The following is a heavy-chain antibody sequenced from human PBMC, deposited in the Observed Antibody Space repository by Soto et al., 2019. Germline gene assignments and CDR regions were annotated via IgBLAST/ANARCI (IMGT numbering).Heavy chain of an antibody. D-gene: IGHD4-17*01. J-gene: IGHJ2*01. Sequence: QVQLVQSGAEVEKPGASVKVSCKASGYTFTSYYMHWVRQAPGQGLEWMGIINPSGGSTSYAQKFQGRVTMTRDTSTSTVYMELSSLRSEDTAVYYCARAYGDYANYWYFDLWGRGTLVTVSS. V-gene: IGHV1-46*01. CDR3: ARAYGDYANYWYFDL. CDR1: GYTFTSYY. CDR2: INPSGGST.